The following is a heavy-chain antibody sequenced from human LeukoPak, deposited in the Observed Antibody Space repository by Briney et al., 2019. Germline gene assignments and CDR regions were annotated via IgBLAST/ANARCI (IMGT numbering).Heavy chain of an antibody. CDR2: FSGRGGST. Sequence: GGSLRLSCAASGFTFSSYAMSWVRQAPGKGLEWVSAFSGRGGSTYYADSVKGRFTISRDNSKNTLYLQMNSLRVEDTALYYCARRAPSHDFDDWGQGTLVTVSS. J-gene: IGHJ4*02. CDR1: GFTFSSYA. CDR3: ARRAPSHDFDD. V-gene: IGHV3-23*01.